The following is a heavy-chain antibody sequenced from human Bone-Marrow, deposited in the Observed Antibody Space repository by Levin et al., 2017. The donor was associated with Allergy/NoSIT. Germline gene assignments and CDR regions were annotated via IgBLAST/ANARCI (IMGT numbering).Heavy chain of an antibody. Sequence: GESLKISCAASGFTFSSYAMSWVRQAPGKGLEWVSAISGSGGSTYYADSVKGRFTISRDNSKNTLYLQMNSLRAEDTAVYYCAKEGDGEQQLVLVHWGQGTLVTVSS. J-gene: IGHJ4*02. CDR1: GFTFSSYA. CDR3: AKEGDGEQQLVLVH. D-gene: IGHD6-13*01. V-gene: IGHV3-23*01. CDR2: ISGSGGST.